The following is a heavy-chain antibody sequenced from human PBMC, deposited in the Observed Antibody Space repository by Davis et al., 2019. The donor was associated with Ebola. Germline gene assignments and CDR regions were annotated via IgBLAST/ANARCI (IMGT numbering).Heavy chain of an antibody. V-gene: IGHV3-21*01. J-gene: IGHJ4*02. D-gene: IGHD2/OR15-2a*01. CDR1: GFNLSTYS. CDR2: ISSTGVYI. CDR3: ARDFGRGADF. Sequence: GGSLRLSCAASGFNLSTYSMNWVRQAPGKGPEWVSHISSTGVYIFYRDSVKGRFTISRDNAKNSLFLQMNSLRAEDTAAYYCARDFGRGADFRGQGTVVTVSS.